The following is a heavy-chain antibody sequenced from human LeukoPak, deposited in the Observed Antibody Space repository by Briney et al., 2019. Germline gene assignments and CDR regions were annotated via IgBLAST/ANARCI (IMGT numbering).Heavy chain of an antibody. CDR2: INHSGST. D-gene: IGHD1/OR15-1a*01. Sequence: PSETLSLTCTVSGGSISSYYWSWIRQPPGKGLEWIGEINHSGSTNYNPSLKSRVTISVDTSKNQFSLKLSSVTAADTAVYYCARNKHRNWFDPWGQGTLVAVSS. J-gene: IGHJ5*02. CDR1: GGSISSYY. V-gene: IGHV4-34*01. CDR3: ARNKHRNWFDP.